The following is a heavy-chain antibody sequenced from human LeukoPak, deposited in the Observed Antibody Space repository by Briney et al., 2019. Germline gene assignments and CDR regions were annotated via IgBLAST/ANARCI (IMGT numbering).Heavy chain of an antibody. CDR2: ISFDGSDK. Sequence: GGSLRLSCAASGFTFSSYGMHWVRQAPGKGLEWVAVISFDGSDKYYTDSVRGRFTISRDNSKNTLYLQMNSLSAEDTAIYYCARGRPYYFDYWGQGTLVTVSS. V-gene: IGHV3-30*03. J-gene: IGHJ4*02. CDR3: ARGRPYYFDY. D-gene: IGHD6-6*01. CDR1: GFTFSSYG.